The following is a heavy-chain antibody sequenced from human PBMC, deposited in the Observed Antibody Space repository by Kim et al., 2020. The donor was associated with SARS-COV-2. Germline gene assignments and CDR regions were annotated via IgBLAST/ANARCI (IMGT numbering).Heavy chain of an antibody. Sequence: GGSLRLSCAASGFTFSSYGMHWVRQAPGKGLEWVAVISYDGSNKYYADSVKGRFTISRDNSKNTLYLQMNSLRAEDTAVYYCATVWRKLDAFDYWGQGTLVTVSS. V-gene: IGHV3-30*03. CDR1: GFTFSSYG. CDR3: ATVWRKLDAFDY. J-gene: IGHJ4*02. D-gene: IGHD3-16*01. CDR2: ISYDGSNK.